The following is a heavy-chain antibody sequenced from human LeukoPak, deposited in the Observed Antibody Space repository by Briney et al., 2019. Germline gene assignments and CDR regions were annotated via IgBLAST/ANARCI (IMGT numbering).Heavy chain of an antibody. J-gene: IGHJ4*02. Sequence: PGGSLRLSCAASGFTFSSYGMHRVRQAPGKGLEWVSVIYGGGNIYYADSVKGRFTISRDNSKNTLYLQMNSLRAEDTAVYYCARGAGYNYPYYFDYWGQGTLVTVSS. CDR1: GFTFSSYG. D-gene: IGHD5-24*01. V-gene: IGHV3-53*01. CDR3: ARGAGYNYPYYFDY. CDR2: IYGGGNI.